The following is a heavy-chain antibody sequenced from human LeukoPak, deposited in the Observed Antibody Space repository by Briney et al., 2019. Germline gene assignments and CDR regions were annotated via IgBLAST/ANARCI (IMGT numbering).Heavy chain of an antibody. CDR1: GDSVSSTSYS. CDR2: IYDSGST. D-gene: IGHD3-10*01. V-gene: IGHV4-39*07. CDR3: ARGLWFGDENPPYFDY. Sequence: SETLSLTCTVSGDSVSSTSYSWGWIRQPPGKGLEFIGSIYDSGSTYDNPSLKSRVTISVDTSRNQFSLKLSSVTAADTAVYYCARGLWFGDENPPYFDYWGQGILVTVSS. J-gene: IGHJ4*02.